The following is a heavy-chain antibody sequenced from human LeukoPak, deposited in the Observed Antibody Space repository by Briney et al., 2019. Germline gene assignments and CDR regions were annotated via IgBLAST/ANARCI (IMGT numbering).Heavy chain of an antibody. CDR1: GFTFSNAW. J-gene: IGHJ4*02. CDR2: IKSKTDGGTT. Sequence: GGSLRLSCAAPGFTFSNAWMSWVRQAPGKGLEWVGRIKSKTDGGTTDYAAPVKGRFTISRDDSKNTLYLQMNSLKTEDTAVYYCTTPLYGDYYFDYWGQGTLVTVSS. D-gene: IGHD4-17*01. V-gene: IGHV3-15*01. CDR3: TTPLYGDYYFDY.